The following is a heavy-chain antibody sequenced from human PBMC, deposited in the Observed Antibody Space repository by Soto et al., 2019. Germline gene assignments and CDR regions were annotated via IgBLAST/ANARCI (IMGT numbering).Heavy chain of an antibody. J-gene: IGHJ4*02. D-gene: IGHD3-22*01. CDR1: GFTFDDYA. Sequence: GGSLRLSCAASGFTFDDYAMHWVRQAPGKGLEWVSGISWNSGSIGYADPVKGRFTISRDNAKNSLYLQMNSLRAEDTALYYCTKDINGGDTMIVVATYFDYWGQGTLVTDSS. CDR3: TKDINGGDTMIVVATYFDY. CDR2: ISWNSGSI. V-gene: IGHV3-9*01.